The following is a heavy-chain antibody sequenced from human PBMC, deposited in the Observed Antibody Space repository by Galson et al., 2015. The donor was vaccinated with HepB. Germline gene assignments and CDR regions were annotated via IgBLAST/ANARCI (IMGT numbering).Heavy chain of an antibody. CDR2: ISWNSGSI. J-gene: IGHJ3*02. V-gene: IGHV3-9*01. CDR3: AKDLVGATPSDAFDI. D-gene: IGHD1-26*01. CDR1: GFTFDDYA. Sequence: SLRLSCAASGFTFDDYAMHWVRQAPGKGLEWVSGISWNSGSIGYADSVKGRFTISRDNAKNSLYLQMNRLRAEDTALYYCAKDLVGATPSDAFDIWGQGTMVTVSS.